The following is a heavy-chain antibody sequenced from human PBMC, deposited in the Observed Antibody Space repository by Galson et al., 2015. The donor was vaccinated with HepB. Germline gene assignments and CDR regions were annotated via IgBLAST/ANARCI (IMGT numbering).Heavy chain of an antibody. D-gene: IGHD5-12*01. J-gene: IGHJ4*02. CDR1: GFRLTDYA. CDR2: ISSDSRTI. CDR3: VRDRGSGFGGNDVPPFDY. V-gene: IGHV3-48*01. Sequence: SLRLSCAASGFRLTDYAMNWVRRAPGKGLEWAAYISSDSRTIHYADSVKGRFTISRDNAKNSVYLQMTNLRGEDTAVYYCVRDRGSGFGGNDVPPFDYGGRGTVDSVS.